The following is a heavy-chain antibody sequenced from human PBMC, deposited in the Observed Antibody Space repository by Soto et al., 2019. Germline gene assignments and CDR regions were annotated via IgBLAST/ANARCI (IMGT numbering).Heavy chain of an antibody. CDR1: GFTVSSNY. CDR2: IYSGGST. CDR3: ARNAIVGATEDH. J-gene: IGHJ4*02. Sequence: GGSLRLSCAASGFTVSSNYMSWVRQAPGKGLEWVSVIYSGGSTYYADSVKGRFTISRDNSKNTLYLQMNSLRAEDTAVYYCARNAIVGATEDHWGQGTLVTVSS. V-gene: IGHV3-66*02. D-gene: IGHD1-26*01.